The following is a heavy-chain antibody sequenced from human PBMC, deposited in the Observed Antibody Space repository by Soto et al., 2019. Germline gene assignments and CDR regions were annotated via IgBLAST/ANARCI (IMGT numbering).Heavy chain of an antibody. J-gene: IGHJ4*02. Sequence: GASVKVSCKASGYSFTSYGISWVRQAPGQGLEWMGWISAYNGNTNYAQKLQGRVTMTTDTSTSTAYMELRSLRSDDTAVYYCARGATMIVVVIHLDYWGQGTLVTVSS. CDR2: ISAYNGNT. V-gene: IGHV1-18*01. CDR1: GYSFTSYG. CDR3: ARGATMIVVVIHLDY. D-gene: IGHD3-22*01.